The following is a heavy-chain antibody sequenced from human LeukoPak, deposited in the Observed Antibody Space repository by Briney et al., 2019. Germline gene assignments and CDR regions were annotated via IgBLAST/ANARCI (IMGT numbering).Heavy chain of an antibody. V-gene: IGHV1-2*02. CDR2: INPNSGGT. CDR3: AKVFSGYEYGLDAFDI. Sequence: ASVKVSCKTSGYSFTGYYIHWGRQAPGQGLEWMGWINPNSGGTNYPQKFQGRVTMTRDTSISTAYMELNSLRVDDTAVYYCAKVFSGYEYGLDAFDIWGQGTMVTVSS. J-gene: IGHJ3*02. CDR1: GYSFTGYY. D-gene: IGHD5-12*01.